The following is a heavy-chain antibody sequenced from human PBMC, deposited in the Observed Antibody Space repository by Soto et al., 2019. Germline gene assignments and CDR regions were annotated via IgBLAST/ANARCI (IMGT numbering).Heavy chain of an antibody. Sequence: SETLSLTCTISGGSISVYYWSWIRQSPRQGLEWIGYVYDNGRPYYSPSLKSRVTISADTSKNQISLKLTSATAADTAVYYCARGVGSSPPRYWGRGTLVTVFS. CDR1: GGSISVYY. CDR3: ARGVGSSPPRY. V-gene: IGHV4-59*01. J-gene: IGHJ4*02. CDR2: VYDNGRP. D-gene: IGHD3-9*01.